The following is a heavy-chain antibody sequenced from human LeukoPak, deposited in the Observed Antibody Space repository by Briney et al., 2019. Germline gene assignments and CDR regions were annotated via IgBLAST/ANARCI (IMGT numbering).Heavy chain of an antibody. CDR1: GGSLSSGDYY. CDR2: IYYSGST. V-gene: IGHV4-30-4*08. J-gene: IGHJ4*02. CDR3: AREGSSWYYFDH. Sequence: SETLSLTCTVSGGSLSSGDYYWSWIRQPPGKGLEWIGYIYYSGSTYYNPSLKSRVTISVDTSKNQFSLKLSSVTAADTAVYYCAREGSSWYYFDHWGQGTLVTVSS. D-gene: IGHD6-13*01.